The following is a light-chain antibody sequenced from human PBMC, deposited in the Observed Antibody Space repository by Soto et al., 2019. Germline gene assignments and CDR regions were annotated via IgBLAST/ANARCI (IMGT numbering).Light chain of an antibody. Sequence: QSVLTQPASVSGSPGQSITISCTGTSSDVGAYNYVSWYQHHPGKAPKLMICDVSNRPSGVSNRFSGSKSGNTAPLTSSGLQAEDEDDYYCSSYTGRSTVLFGGGTKLTVL. CDR1: SSDVGAYNY. CDR2: DVS. CDR3: SSYTGRSTVL. J-gene: IGLJ2*01. V-gene: IGLV2-14*03.